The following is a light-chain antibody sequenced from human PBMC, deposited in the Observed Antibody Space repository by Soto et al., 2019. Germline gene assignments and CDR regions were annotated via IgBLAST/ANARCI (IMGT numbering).Light chain of an antibody. CDR1: QGIRNP. V-gene: IGKV1-9*01. Sequence: IQLTQSPSSLSASVGDRVTITCRASQGIRNPLAWYQQKPGKGPKLLIYLASTLQSGVPSRFRGSGSGTDFTLTISSLQPEDFATYYCQQVDSYPITFGQGTRLEI. J-gene: IGKJ5*01. CDR2: LAS. CDR3: QQVDSYPIT.